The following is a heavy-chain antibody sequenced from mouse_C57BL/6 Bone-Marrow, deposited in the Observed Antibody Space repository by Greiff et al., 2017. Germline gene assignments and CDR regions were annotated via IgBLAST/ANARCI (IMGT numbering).Heavy chain of an antibody. CDR2: IYPRSGNT. CDR3: ARGETALATDYAMDY. D-gene: IGHD3-2*01. V-gene: IGHV1-81*01. CDR1: GYTFTSYG. Sequence: QVQLQQSGAELARPGASVKLSCKASGYTFTSYGISWVKQRTGQGLEWIGEIYPRSGNTYYNEQFKGKATLTADKSSSTAYMELRSLTSEDSAVYFIARGETALATDYAMDYWGQGTSGTVSS. J-gene: IGHJ4*01.